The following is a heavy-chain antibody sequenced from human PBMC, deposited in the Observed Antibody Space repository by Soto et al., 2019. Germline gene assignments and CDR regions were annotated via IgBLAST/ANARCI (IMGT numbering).Heavy chain of an antibody. D-gene: IGHD2-15*01. CDR1: GFTFSTYG. CDR3: AKDLRPDGRYDLDY. CDR2: IVGDASSI. J-gene: IGHJ4*02. V-gene: IGHV3-23*03. Sequence: GGSLRLSCAASGFTFSTYGMSWVRQAPGEGLEWVAVIVGDASSIDYADSVKGRFTISRDNSKNTMYLQMTSLKVEDTATYFCAKDLRPDGRYDLDYWGQGTQVTVSS.